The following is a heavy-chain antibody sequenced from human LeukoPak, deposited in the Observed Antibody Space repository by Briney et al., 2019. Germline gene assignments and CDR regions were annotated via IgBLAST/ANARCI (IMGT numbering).Heavy chain of an antibody. V-gene: IGHV4-4*07. CDR1: GDSINNYY. D-gene: IGHD4/OR15-4a*01. Sequence: PSETLSLTCTVSGDSINNYYWNWIRQPAGKGLEWIGRIYTSGSTNYNPSLKSRITMSLDTSKNQFSLKLNSVTAADTAVYYCARHGATYAGYGYWGQGTLVNVSS. CDR2: IYTSGST. CDR3: ARHGATYAGYGY. J-gene: IGHJ4*02.